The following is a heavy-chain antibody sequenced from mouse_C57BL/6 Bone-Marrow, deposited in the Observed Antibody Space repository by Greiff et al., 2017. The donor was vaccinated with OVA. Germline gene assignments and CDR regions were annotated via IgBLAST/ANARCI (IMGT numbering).Heavy chain of an antibody. CDR3: AINYGNYGPWYVDV. D-gene: IGHD2-1*01. V-gene: IGHV1-69*01. Sequence: QVQLQQPGAELVMPGASVKLSCKASGYTFTSYWMHWVKQRPGQGLEWIGEIDPSDSYTNYNQKFTGKSTLTVDKSSSTAYMQLSSLTSEDSAVYDCAINYGNYGPWYVDVWGTGTTVTVSS. J-gene: IGHJ1*03. CDR2: IDPSDSYT. CDR1: GYTFTSYW.